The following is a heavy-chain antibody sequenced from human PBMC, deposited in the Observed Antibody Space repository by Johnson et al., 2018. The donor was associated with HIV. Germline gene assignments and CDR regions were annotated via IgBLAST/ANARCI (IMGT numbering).Heavy chain of an antibody. CDR2: IYSGGST. V-gene: IGHV3-53*01. CDR3: ATGGSIGYFDWLSNFDI. D-gene: IGHD3-9*01. CDR1: GFTVSSNY. Sequence: VQLVESGGGLIQPGGSLRLSCAASGFTVSSNYMSWVRQAPGKGLEWVSVIYSGGSTYYTVSVKGRFPISRDNSKNTLYLQMNSLRAEDTALYYCATGGSIGYFDWLSNFDIWGQGTMVTVSS. J-gene: IGHJ3*02.